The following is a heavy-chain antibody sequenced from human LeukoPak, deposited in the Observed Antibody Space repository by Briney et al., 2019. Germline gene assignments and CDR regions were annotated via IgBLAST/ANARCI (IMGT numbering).Heavy chain of an antibody. J-gene: IGHJ3*02. V-gene: IGHV4-34*01. CDR2: INHSGST. D-gene: IGHD6-25*01. CDR3: ARDAATRGFDI. CDR1: GGSFSGYY. Sequence: SETLSLTCAVYGGSFSGYYWSWIRQPPGKGLEWIGEINHSGSTNYNPSLKSRVTISVDTSKNQFSLKLSSVTAADTGVYYCARDAATRGFDIWGQGTMVTVSS.